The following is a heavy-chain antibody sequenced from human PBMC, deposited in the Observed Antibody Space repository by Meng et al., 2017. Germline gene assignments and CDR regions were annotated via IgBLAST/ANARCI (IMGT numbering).Heavy chain of an antibody. V-gene: IGHV1-8*03. Sequence: GQLVESRAEGNKPGDSVNVSCKASGYTFTRYDIYWVRQATGQGLEWMGWMNPNSGNTGYAQKFQGRVTITRNTSISTAYMEVSSLRSEDTAVYYCARGYYGSGLFDPWGQGTLVTVSS. CDR1: GYTFTRYD. D-gene: IGHD3-10*01. J-gene: IGHJ5*02. CDR2: MNPNSGNT. CDR3: ARGYYGSGLFDP.